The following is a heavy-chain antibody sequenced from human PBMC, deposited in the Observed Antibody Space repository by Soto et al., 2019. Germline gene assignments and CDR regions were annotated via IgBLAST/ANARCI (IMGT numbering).Heavy chain of an antibody. CDR2: IYHSGST. D-gene: IGHD3-3*01. CDR3: ASRVDFWSGYFDY. V-gene: IGHV4-4*02. Sequence: SETLSLTCPVSGGSISSSNWWSWVRQPPGKGLEWIGEIYHSGSTNYNPSLKSRVTISVDKSRNHFSLRLTSVTAADTAVYYCASRVDFWSGYFDYWGQGTLVTVSS. J-gene: IGHJ4*02. CDR1: GGSISSSNW.